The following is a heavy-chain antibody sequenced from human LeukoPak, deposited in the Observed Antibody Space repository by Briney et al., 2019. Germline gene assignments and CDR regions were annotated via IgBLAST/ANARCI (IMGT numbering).Heavy chain of an antibody. J-gene: IGHJ5*02. V-gene: IGHV1-2*02. CDR3: ARASKIVVVPAATPPDP. CDR2: INPNSGGT. CDR1: GYTFTGYY. Sequence: ASVKVSCKASGYTFTGYYVHWVRQAPGQGLEWMGWINPNSGGTNYAQKFQGRVTMTRDTSISTAYMELSRLRSDDTAVYYCARASKIVVVPAATPPDPWGQGTLVTVSS. D-gene: IGHD2-2*01.